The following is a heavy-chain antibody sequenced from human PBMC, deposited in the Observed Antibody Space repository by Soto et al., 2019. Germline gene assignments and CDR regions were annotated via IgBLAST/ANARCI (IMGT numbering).Heavy chain of an antibody. D-gene: IGHD2-2*01. CDR3: ARGRGGWFINQLLNAFDI. J-gene: IGHJ3*02. CDR2: IYYSGST. Sequence: QVQLQESGQGLVKPSETLSLTCTVSGGSISSYYWGWIRQPPGKGLEWIGYIYYSGSTNYNPSLKSRVTISVDTSKNQFSLKLSSVTAADTAVYYCARGRGGWFINQLLNAFDIWGQGTMVTVSS. CDR1: GGSISSYY. V-gene: IGHV4-59*01.